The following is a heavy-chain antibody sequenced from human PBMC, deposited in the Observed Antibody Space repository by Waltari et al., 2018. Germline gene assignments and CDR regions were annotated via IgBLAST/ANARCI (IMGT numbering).Heavy chain of an antibody. Sequence: EVQLVESGGGLVKPGGSLRLSCAASGFTFSSYRLNWVRQAPGTGLEWVSSISSSRSYIYYADSVKVRFTISRDNAKNSLYLQMNSLRAEDTAVYYCASPGSLYFDWPPTHDYWGQGTLVTVSS. CDR2: ISSSRSYI. D-gene: IGHD3-9*01. J-gene: IGHJ4*02. CDR1: GFTFSSYR. V-gene: IGHV3-21*01. CDR3: ASPGSLYFDWPPTHDY.